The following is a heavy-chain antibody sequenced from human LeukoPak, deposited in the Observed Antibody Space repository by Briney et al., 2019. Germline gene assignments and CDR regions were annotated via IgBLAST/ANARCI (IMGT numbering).Heavy chain of an antibody. CDR3: YIPYYDTSAYKGY. Sequence: GRSLRLSCAASGFTFSSYAMAWVRQAPGKGLEWGSAISGSGGSTYYADSVRGRFTIPRDNSKNTLYLQMNSLRAEDTAVYYCYIPYYDTSAYKGYWGQGTLVTVSS. V-gene: IGHV3-23*01. CDR2: ISGSGGST. D-gene: IGHD3-22*01. CDR1: GFTFSSYA. J-gene: IGHJ4*02.